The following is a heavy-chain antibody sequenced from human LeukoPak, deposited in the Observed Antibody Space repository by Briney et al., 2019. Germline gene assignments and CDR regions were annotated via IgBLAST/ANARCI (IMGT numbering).Heavy chain of an antibody. Sequence: SGGSLRLSCAASGFTFSSYSMNWVRQAPGKGLEWVSSISSSSGYIYYADSVKGRFTISRDNAKNSLYLQMNSLRAEDTAVYYCARDCCSGGSCHSCFDYWGQGTLVTVSS. CDR3: ARDCCSGGSCHSCFDY. CDR1: GFTFSSYS. J-gene: IGHJ4*02. D-gene: IGHD2-15*01. CDR2: ISSSSGYI. V-gene: IGHV3-21*01.